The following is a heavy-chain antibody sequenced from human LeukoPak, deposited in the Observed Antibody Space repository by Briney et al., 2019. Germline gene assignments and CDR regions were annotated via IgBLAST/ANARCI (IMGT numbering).Heavy chain of an antibody. V-gene: IGHV1-69*04. CDR1: GGTFSSYA. CDR2: IIPIFGIA. J-gene: IGHJ6*02. D-gene: IGHD5-18*01. Sequence: GASVKVSCKASGGTFSSYAISWVRQAPGQGLEWMGRIIPIFGIANYAQKFQGRVTITADKSTSTAYMELSSLRSEDTAVYYCARGYSYGYRRVYYHGMDVWGQGTTVTVSS. CDR3: ARGYSYGYRRVYYHGMDV.